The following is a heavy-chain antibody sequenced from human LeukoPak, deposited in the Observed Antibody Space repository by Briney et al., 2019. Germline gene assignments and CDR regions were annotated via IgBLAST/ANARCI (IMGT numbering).Heavy chain of an antibody. CDR2: INPNSGGT. Sequence: ASVKVSRKASGYTFTGYYMHWVRQAPGQGLEWMGWINPNSGGTNYAQKFQGRVTMTRDTSISTAYMELSRLRSDDTAVYYCARVTYYYYYMDVWGKGTTVTVSS. CDR3: ARVTYYYYYMDV. V-gene: IGHV1-2*02. CDR1: GYTFTGYY. J-gene: IGHJ6*03.